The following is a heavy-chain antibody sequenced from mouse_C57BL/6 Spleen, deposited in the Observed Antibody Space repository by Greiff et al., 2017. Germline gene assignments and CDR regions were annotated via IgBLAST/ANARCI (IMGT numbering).Heavy chain of an antibody. V-gene: IGHV14-4*01. CDR1: GFNIKDDY. CDR2: IDPENGDT. J-gene: IGHJ1*03. Sequence: VQLQQSGAELVRPGASVKLSCTASGFNIKDDYMHWVKQRPEQGLEWIGWIDPENGDTEYASKFQGKATITADTSSNTAYLQLSSLTSEDTAVYYCTKGLLRLSWYFDVWGTGTTVTVSS. D-gene: IGHD1-2*01. CDR3: TKGLLRLSWYFDV.